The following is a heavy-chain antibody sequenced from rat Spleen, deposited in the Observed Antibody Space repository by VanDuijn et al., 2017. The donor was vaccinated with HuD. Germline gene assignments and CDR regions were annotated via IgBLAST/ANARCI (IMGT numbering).Heavy chain of an antibody. Sequence: EVQLVESGGGLVQPGRSLKLSCAASGFTFSDYNMAWVRQAPTKGLEWVATISYESSSTYYGDSVKGRFTISRDHAKSTLYLQMNSLRSEDTATYYCTRDITIAAISHFDYWGQGVMVTVSS. CDR1: GFTFSDYN. J-gene: IGHJ2*01. D-gene: IGHD1-2*01. CDR3: TRDITIAAISHFDY. V-gene: IGHV5-22*01. CDR2: ISYESSST.